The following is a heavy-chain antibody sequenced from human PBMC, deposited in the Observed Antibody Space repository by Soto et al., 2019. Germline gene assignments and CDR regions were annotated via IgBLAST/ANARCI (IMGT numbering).Heavy chain of an antibody. D-gene: IGHD2-2*01. CDR3: ARHLVPAASVTFDI. CDR2: IYYTGST. V-gene: IGHV4-59*08. Sequence: SETLSLTCTVSGGSMSSYYWSWIRQPPGKGLEWIAYIYYTGSTNYNPSLKSRVTISVNTSKNQFSLKLSSVTAADTAVYFCARHLVPAASVTFDIWGQGTMVTVSS. J-gene: IGHJ3*02. CDR1: GGSMSSYY.